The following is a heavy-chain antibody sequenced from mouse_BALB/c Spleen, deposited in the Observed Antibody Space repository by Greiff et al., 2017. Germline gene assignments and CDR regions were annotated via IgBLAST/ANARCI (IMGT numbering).Heavy chain of an antibody. CDR3: ASHRYDGDYYAMDY. CDR2: ISDGGSYT. V-gene: IGHV5-4*02. D-gene: IGHD2-14*01. Sequence: EVHLVESGGGLVKPGGSLKLSCAASGFTFSDYYMYWVRQTPEKRLEWVATISDGGSYTYYPDSVKGRFTISRDNAKNNLYLQMSSLKSEDTAMYYCASHRYDGDYYAMDYWGQGTSVTVSS. CDR1: GFTFSDYY. J-gene: IGHJ4*01.